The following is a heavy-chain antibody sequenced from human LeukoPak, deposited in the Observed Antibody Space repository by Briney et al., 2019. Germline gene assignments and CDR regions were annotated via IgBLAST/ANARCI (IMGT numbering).Heavy chain of an antibody. J-gene: IGHJ4*02. D-gene: IGHD3-22*01. Sequence: PGRSLRLSCAASGFTFSSYGMHWVRQAPGKGLEWVAVISYDGSNKYYADSVKGRFTISRDNSKNTLYLQMNSLRAEDTAVYYCAKELDPYYYDSSGPYFGYWGQGTLVTVSS. CDR1: GFTFSSYG. V-gene: IGHV3-30*18. CDR2: ISYDGSNK. CDR3: AKELDPYYYDSSGPYFGY.